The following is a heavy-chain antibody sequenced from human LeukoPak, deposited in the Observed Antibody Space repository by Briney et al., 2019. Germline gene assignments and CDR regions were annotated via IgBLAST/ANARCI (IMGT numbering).Heavy chain of an antibody. J-gene: IGHJ5*02. Sequence: GGSLRLSCAASRFTFNYFWMHWVRQVPGKGLVWVSGINNDGTATYYADSVKGRFTISRDNSKNTLYLQMNSLRAEDTAVYYCAKDPSGHSGGNWFDPWGQGTLVTVSS. CDR3: AKDPSGHSGGNWFDP. V-gene: IGHV3-74*01. D-gene: IGHD3-10*01. CDR2: INNDGTAT. CDR1: RFTFNYFW.